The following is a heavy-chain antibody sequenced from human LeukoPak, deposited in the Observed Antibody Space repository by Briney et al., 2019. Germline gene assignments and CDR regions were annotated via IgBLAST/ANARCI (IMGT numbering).Heavy chain of an antibody. V-gene: IGHV3-21*01. Sequence: AGGSLRLSCAASGFRFNTFWMSWVRQAPGKGLEWVSSISSSSSDIHYADSVKGRFTISRDNAKNSLYLQMNSLRAEDTAVYFCVTCSSGWWRFDSWGQGTLVTVSS. CDR1: GFRFNTFW. J-gene: IGHJ4*02. CDR3: VTCSSGWWRFDS. D-gene: IGHD6-19*01. CDR2: ISSSSSDI.